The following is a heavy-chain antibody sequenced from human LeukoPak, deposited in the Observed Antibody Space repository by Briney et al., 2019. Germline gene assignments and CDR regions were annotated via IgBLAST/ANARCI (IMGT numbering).Heavy chain of an antibody. Sequence: PGGSLRLSCAASGFTFSSYGMHWVRQAPGKGLEWVAFIRYDGSNKYYADSVKGRFTISRDNSKNTLYLQMNSLRAEDTAVYYCAKENSKGIAAAGTSVGGLVWGQGTLVTVSS. CDR2: IRYDGSNK. CDR1: GFTFSSYG. J-gene: IGHJ4*02. CDR3: AKENSKGIAAAGTSVGGLV. D-gene: IGHD6-13*01. V-gene: IGHV3-30*02.